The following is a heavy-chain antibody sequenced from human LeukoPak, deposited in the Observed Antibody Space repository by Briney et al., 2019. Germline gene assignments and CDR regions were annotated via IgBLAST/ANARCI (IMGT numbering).Heavy chain of an antibody. J-gene: IGHJ4*02. Sequence: ASVKVSCKASGYTFTSYDINWVRQATGQGLEWTGWMNPNSGNTGYAQKFQGRVTMTRNTSISTAYMELSSLRSEDTAVYYCARDDILTGYYSAFDYWGQGTLVTVSS. CDR1: GYTFTSYD. CDR2: MNPNSGNT. CDR3: ARDDILTGYYSAFDY. D-gene: IGHD3-9*01. V-gene: IGHV1-8*01.